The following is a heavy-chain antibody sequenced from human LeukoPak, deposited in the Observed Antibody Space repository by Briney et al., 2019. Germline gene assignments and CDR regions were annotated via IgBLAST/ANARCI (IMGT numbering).Heavy chain of an antibody. V-gene: IGHV1-46*01. Sequence: ASVKVSCKASGYTFTSYYMHWVRQAPGQGLEWMGIIDPRGGGTTCAQNFQGRVTMTRDTSTSTVYMELSSLRSEDTAVYYCATWGGSSSPLPSMDVWGQGTTVTVSS. CDR2: IDPRGGGT. J-gene: IGHJ6*02. CDR3: ATWGGSSSPLPSMDV. CDR1: GYTFTSYY. D-gene: IGHD6-13*01.